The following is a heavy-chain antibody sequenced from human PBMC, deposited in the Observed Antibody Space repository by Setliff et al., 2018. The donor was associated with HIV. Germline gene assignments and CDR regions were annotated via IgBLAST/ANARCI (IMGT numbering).Heavy chain of an antibody. D-gene: IGHD1-1*01. J-gene: IGHJ6*03. CDR1: GGSISSYY. CDR2: IYYSGST. V-gene: IGHV4-59*08. CDR3: ARHAPRNHDLAGVFYPYYMDV. Sequence: SETLSLTCTVSGGSISSYYWSWIRQPPGKGLEWIGYIYYSGSTTSNPSLKSRVTISVDTSKNQFSLKLSSVTAADTAVYYCARHAPRNHDLAGVFYPYYMDVWGKGTTVTVSS.